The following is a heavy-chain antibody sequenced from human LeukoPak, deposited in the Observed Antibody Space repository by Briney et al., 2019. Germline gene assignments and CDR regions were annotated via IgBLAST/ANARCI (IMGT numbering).Heavy chain of an antibody. CDR3: ARADSSGWWGGYYFDY. D-gene: IGHD6-19*01. CDR2: IYYSGST. CDR1: GGSISSYY. Sequence: SETLSLTCTVPGGSISSYYWSWIRQPPGKGLEWIGYIYYSGSTNYNPSLKSRVTISVDTSKNQFSLKLSSVTAADTAVYYCARADSSGWWGGYYFDYWGQGTLVTVSS. J-gene: IGHJ4*02. V-gene: IGHV4-59*01.